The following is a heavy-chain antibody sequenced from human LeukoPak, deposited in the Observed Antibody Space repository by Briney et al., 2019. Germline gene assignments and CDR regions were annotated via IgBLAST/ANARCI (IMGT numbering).Heavy chain of an antibody. CDR2: IYFSGTT. CDR1: GGSISSSSYY. V-gene: IGHV4-39*01. J-gene: IGHJ4*02. Sequence: SETLSLTCTVSGGSISSSSYYWGWIRQPPGKGLEWIGSIYFSGTTYYNPSLKSRVTISEDTSKHQFSLKLSSVTAADTAVYYCARQRWVTGPADYWGQGTLVTVSS. CDR3: ARQRWVTGPADY. D-gene: IGHD2-21*02.